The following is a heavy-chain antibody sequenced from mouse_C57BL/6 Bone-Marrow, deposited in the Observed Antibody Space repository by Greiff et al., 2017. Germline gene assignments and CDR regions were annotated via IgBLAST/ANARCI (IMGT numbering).Heavy chain of an antibody. D-gene: IGHD1-1*01. CDR3: ARTPTTVGYAMDY. CDR1: GFTFSSDG. Sequence: EVQLVESGGDLVKPGGSLKLSCAASGFTFSSDGMSWVRQTPDKRLEWVATISSGGSYTYYPDSVTGRFTISRDTAKNTLYLQMSSLKSEDTAMYYCARTPTTVGYAMDYWGQGTSVTVSS. CDR2: ISSGGSYT. J-gene: IGHJ4*01. V-gene: IGHV5-6*01.